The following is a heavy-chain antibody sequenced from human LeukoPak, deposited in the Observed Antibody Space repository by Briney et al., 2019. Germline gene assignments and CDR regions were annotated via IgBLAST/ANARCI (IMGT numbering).Heavy chain of an antibody. CDR2: INPNSGGT. CDR3: ARVAQAAAGSYYYYYGMDV. Sequence: ASVKVSCKASGYTFTGYYMHWVRQAPGQGLEWMGWINPNSGGTNYAQKFQGRVTMTRDTSISTAYMELSRLRSDDTAVYYCARVAQAAAGSYYYYYGMDVWGQRTTVTVSS. V-gene: IGHV1-2*02. CDR1: GYTFTGYY. D-gene: IGHD6-13*01. J-gene: IGHJ6*02.